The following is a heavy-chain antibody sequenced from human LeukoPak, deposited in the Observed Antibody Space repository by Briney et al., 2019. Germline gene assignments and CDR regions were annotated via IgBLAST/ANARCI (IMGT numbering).Heavy chain of an antibody. CDR1: GFSFSRYW. Sequence: GGSLRLSCGASGFSFSRYWMTWVRQAPGKGLEWVANINQDGREKYYVDSVKGRFTISRDNTKNSLYLQMNSLRAEDTAIYYCARGPQFSGPGWFDPWGQGTLVTVSS. V-gene: IGHV3-7*04. D-gene: IGHD3-10*01. CDR2: INQDGREK. CDR3: ARGPQFSGPGWFDP. J-gene: IGHJ5*02.